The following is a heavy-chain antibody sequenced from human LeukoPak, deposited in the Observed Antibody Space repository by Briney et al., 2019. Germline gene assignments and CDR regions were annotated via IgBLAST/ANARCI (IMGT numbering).Heavy chain of an antibody. CDR1: GFTLSDHY. V-gene: IGHV3-11*01. Sequence: GGSLRLSCAASGFTLSDHYMSWTRKAPGKGLEWVSYISGRGGTIYYADSVKGRLTISRDNAKNSLYLQMNSLRAEDTAVYYCARAPDSYYYGMDVWGQGTTVTVSS. CDR2: ISGRGGTI. D-gene: IGHD3-22*01. CDR3: ARAPDSYYYGMDV. J-gene: IGHJ6*02.